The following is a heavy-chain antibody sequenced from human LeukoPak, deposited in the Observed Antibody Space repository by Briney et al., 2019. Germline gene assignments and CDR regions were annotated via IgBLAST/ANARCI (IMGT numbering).Heavy chain of an antibody. V-gene: IGHV3-48*03. CDR1: GFTFSSYE. D-gene: IGHD3-10*01. CDR2: IGSSGTDI. CDR3: AREISGSSRGGYY. Sequence: PGGSLRLSCEASGFTFSSYEMNWVRQAPGKGLEWVSYIGSSGTDIKYAASVKGRCTISRDNAKNSLYLQMNILRAEDTAIYYCAREISGSSRGGYYWGQGTLVTVSS. J-gene: IGHJ4*02.